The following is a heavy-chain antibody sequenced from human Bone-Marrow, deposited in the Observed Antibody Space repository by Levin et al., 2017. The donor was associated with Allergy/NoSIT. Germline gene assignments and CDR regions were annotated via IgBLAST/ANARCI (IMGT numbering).Heavy chain of an antibody. D-gene: IGHD2-2*01. CDR3: ARHVRYRDSPTYFDY. CDR1: DDSIDSGGYY. Sequence: SETLSLTCSVSDDSIDSGGYYWSWVRQLPGTGLEWIGYIYYSGGTFYNPSLKSRTTISIDTSRREFSLTLTALTAADTAVYYCARHVRYRDSPTYFDYWGQGILVTVSA. V-gene: IGHV4-31*02. J-gene: IGHJ4*02. CDR2: IYYSGGT.